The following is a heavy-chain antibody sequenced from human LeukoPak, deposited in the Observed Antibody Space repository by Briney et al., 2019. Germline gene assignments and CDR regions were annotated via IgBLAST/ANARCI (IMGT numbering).Heavy chain of an antibody. V-gene: IGHV4-59*01. CDR3: ARDGVAGGFDY. D-gene: IGHD6-19*01. J-gene: IGHJ4*02. CDR2: IHYSGST. Sequence: SETLSLTCTVSGGSIGSYCWNWIRQAPGKGLEWIGYIHYSGSTNHNSSLKSRVTLSVDTSRNQYSLKLSSVTAADTAVYYCARDGVAGGFDYWGQGTLVTVSS. CDR1: GGSIGSYC.